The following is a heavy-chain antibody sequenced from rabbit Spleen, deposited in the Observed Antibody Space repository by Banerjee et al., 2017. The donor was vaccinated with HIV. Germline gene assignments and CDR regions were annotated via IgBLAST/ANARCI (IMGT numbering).Heavy chain of an antibody. J-gene: IGHJ4*01. D-gene: IGHD3-1*01. Sequence: QEQLEESGGDLVKPGGTLTLTCKASGIDFNSAYYMCWVRQAPGKGLQWIACINTYTGKAVYATWANGRFTVSRTSSTTVTLQMTSLTAADTATYFCARDLASVVGWNFSLWGPGTLVTVS. V-gene: IGHV1S45*01. CDR2: INTYTGKA. CDR1: GIDFNSAYY. CDR3: ARDLASVVGWNFSL.